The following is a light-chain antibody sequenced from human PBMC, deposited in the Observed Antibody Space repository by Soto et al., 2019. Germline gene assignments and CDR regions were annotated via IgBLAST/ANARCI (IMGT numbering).Light chain of an antibody. V-gene: IGKV1-5*01. Sequence: DIQLTQSPSTLSASVGDRVTITCRASQSISFWVAWYQQKSGKAPKVLIYDASTLESGVPSRFSGSRSGTEFTLTISRLQPDDLATYYCQQYYSFPPFGQGTRLEL. CDR2: DAS. CDR1: QSISFW. J-gene: IGKJ5*01. CDR3: QQYYSFPP.